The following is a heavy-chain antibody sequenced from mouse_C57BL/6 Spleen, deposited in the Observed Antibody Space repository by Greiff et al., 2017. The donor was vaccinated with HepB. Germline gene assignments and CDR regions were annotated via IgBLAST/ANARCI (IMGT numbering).Heavy chain of an antibody. V-gene: IGHV1-69*01. CDR1: GYTFTSYW. D-gene: IGHD1-1*01. Sequence: QVQLQQPGAELVMPGASVKLSCKASGYTFTSYWMHWVKQRPGQGLEWIGEIDPSDSYTNYNQKFKGKSTLTVDKSSSTAYMQLSSLTSEDSAVYYCARRAVVVKGAFDYWGQGTTLTVSS. CDR2: IDPSDSYT. CDR3: ARRAVVVKGAFDY. J-gene: IGHJ2*01.